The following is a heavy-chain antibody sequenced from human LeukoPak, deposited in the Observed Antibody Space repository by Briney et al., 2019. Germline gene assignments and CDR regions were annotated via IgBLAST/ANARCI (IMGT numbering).Heavy chain of an antibody. J-gene: IGHJ5*01. D-gene: IGHD3-9*01. V-gene: IGHV3-23*01. CDR1: GFTFSNYA. CDR2: ISGSGDST. Sequence: PGGSLGLSCAASGFTFSNYAMSWVRQAPGKGLEWVSAISGSGDSTDYADSVKGRFTISRDNSKNTLYLQMNSLRAEDTAVYYCVDWDPVDSWGQGTLVTVSS. CDR3: VDWDPVDS.